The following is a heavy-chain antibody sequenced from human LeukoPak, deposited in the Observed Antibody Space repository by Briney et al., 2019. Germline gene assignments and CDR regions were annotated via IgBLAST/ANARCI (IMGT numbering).Heavy chain of an antibody. D-gene: IGHD4-17*01. Sequence: ASVKVSCKASGYTFTSYGISWVRQAPGQGLEWVGWISGYNGNTNYAQKLQGRVTMTTDTSTSTAYMELRSLRSDDTAVYYCASPSTEGDYVDWGQGTLVTVSS. CDR2: ISGYNGNT. CDR1: GYTFTSYG. J-gene: IGHJ1*01. CDR3: ASPSTEGDYVD. V-gene: IGHV1-18*01.